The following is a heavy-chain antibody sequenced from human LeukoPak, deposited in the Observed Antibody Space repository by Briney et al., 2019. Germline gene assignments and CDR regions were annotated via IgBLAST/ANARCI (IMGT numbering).Heavy chain of an antibody. CDR2: INPNSGDS. CDR1: GYTFTDYY. D-gene: IGHD6-19*01. V-gene: IGHV1-2*02. CDR3: ARHSSDWEFDY. J-gene: IGHJ4*02. Sequence: ASVKVSCKASGYTFTDYYMHWVRQARGQGLEWMGWINPNSGDSNYAQKLQGRVTMTTDTSTSTAYMELRSLRSDDTAVYYCARHSSDWEFDYWGQGTLVTVSS.